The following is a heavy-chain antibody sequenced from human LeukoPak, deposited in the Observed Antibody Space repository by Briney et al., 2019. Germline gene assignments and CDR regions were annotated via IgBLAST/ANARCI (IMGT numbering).Heavy chain of an antibody. CDR1: GFTFSSYS. J-gene: IGHJ5*02. CDR3: ARERTATRPHNWFDP. Sequence: GGSLTLSCAASGFTFSSYSMNWLPQAPGKGLEGVSSISSSSSYIYYADSVKGRFTISRDNAKNSLYLQMSSLRAEDTAVYYCARERTATRPHNWFDPWGQGTLVTVSS. CDR2: ISSSSSYI. V-gene: IGHV3-21*01.